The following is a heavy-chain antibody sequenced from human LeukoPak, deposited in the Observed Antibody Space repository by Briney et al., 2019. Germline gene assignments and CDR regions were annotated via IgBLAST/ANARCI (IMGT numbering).Heavy chain of an antibody. D-gene: IGHD4-17*01. V-gene: IGHV1-2*06. Sequence: ASVKVSCKASGGTFSSYAISWVRQAPGQGLEWMGRINPNSGGTNYAQKFQGRVTMTRDTSISTAYMELSRLRSDDTAVYYCARVFPSTVTTTYGGYWGQGTLVTVSS. CDR1: GGTFSSYA. CDR2: INPNSGGT. J-gene: IGHJ4*02. CDR3: ARVFPSTVTTTYGGY.